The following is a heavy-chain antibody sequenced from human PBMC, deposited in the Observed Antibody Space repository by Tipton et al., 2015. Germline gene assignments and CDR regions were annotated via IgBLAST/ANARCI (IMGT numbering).Heavy chain of an antibody. Sequence: TLSLTCAVYGGSLSGYYWSWIRQPPGKGLEWIGYIYHTGSTVYNPSLKSRVAISLDRLKNQFSLRLTSVTAADTATYYCARDAGIIAAPSRYFQYWGQGTLVTVSS. CDR2: IYHTGST. CDR3: ARDAGIIAAPSRYFQY. V-gene: IGHV4-34*11. J-gene: IGHJ1*01. D-gene: IGHD6-25*01. CDR1: GGSLSGYY.